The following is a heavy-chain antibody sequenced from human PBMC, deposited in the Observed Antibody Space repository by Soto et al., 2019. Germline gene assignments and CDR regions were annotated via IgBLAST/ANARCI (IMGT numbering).Heavy chain of an antibody. V-gene: IGHV5-51*01. D-gene: IGHD6-13*01. CDR3: ARRLHSSSWRADP. J-gene: IGHJ5*02. CDR1: GYSSTSYW. Sequence: GEVLKISCKCSGYSSTSYWFAWVRQRPGKGLEWMGIIYTCDSDTRYSTSFQGQVTISADKSISTAYLQWSSLKASETAMYYCARRLHSSSWRADPWGQGTLVTVTS. CDR2: IYTCDSDT.